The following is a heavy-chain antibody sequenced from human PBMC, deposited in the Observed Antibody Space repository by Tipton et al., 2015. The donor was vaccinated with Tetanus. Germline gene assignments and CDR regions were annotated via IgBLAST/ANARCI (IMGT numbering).Heavy chain of an antibody. Sequence: QSEAEVKKPGASVKVSCKASGYTFTGYYMHWVRQAPGQGLEWMGWINPNSGGTNYAQKFQGRVTMTRDTSISTAYMELSRLRSDDTAVYYCARVVQWLVRGDTDYWGQGTLVTVSS. D-gene: IGHD6-19*01. CDR3: ARVVQWLVRGDTDY. J-gene: IGHJ4*02. CDR1: GYTFTGYY. V-gene: IGHV1-2*02. CDR2: INPNSGGT.